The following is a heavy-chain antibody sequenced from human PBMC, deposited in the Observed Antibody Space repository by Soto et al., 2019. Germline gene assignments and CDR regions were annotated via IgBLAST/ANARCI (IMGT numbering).Heavy chain of an antibody. Sequence: PXXTLSLACAVYGGSFSGYYWRWIRQPPGKGLEWIGEINHSGSTNYNPSLKSRVTISVDTSKNQFSLKLSSVTAEDTAVYYCARGGYGSGSYNWFDPWGQGTLVTVSS. CDR1: GGSFSGYY. CDR3: ARGGYGSGSYNWFDP. CDR2: INHSGST. V-gene: IGHV4-34*01. D-gene: IGHD3-10*01. J-gene: IGHJ5*02.